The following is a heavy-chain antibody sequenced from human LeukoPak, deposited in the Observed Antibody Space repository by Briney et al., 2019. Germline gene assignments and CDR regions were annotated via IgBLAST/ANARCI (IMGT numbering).Heavy chain of an antibody. CDR3: ARACGGTVDY. J-gene: IGHJ4*02. CDR1: GGSISSGDYY. D-gene: IGHD2-15*01. CDR2: IYYSGST. V-gene: IGHV4-30-4*08. Sequence: SQTLSLTCTVSGGSISSGDYYWSSIRQPPGKGLEWIGYIYYSGSTYYNPSLKSRVTISVDTSKNQFSLKLSSVTAADTADYDCARACGGTVDYWGQGTLVTVSS.